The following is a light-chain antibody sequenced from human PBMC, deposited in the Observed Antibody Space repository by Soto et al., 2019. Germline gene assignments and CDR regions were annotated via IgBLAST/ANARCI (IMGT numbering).Light chain of an antibody. CDR3: SSYTTSSTYV. J-gene: IGLJ1*01. V-gene: IGLV2-18*02. CDR2: DVI. CDR1: SSDVGSSNG. Sequence: QSALTQPPSVSGSPGQSVTISCTGTSSDVGSSNGVSWYQQPPGTAPKLMIYDVINRPSGVPDRFSGSKSGNTASLTISGIQAEDEADYYCSSYTTSSTYVFGTGTKLTVL.